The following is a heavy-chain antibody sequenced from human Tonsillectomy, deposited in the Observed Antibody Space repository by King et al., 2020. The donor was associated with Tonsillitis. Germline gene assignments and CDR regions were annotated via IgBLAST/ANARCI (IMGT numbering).Heavy chain of an antibody. CDR2: IWHKGDNI. D-gene: IGHD6-13*01. CDR3: ARDGLAAAES. CDR1: GFTFRSYG. V-gene: IGHV3-33*01. Sequence: VQLVESGGGVVQPGRSLRLSCVASGFTFRSYGMNWVRKATGKGLEWVAIIWHKGDNIHYVDSVKGRFIISRDNSKNTLYLQMNSLRAEDTAVYYCARDGLAAAESWGQGTLVTVSS. J-gene: IGHJ5*02.